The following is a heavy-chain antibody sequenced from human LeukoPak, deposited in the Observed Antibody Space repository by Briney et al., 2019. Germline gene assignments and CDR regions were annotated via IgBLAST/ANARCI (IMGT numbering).Heavy chain of an antibody. D-gene: IGHD1-26*01. V-gene: IGHV1-2*02. J-gene: IGHJ4*02. CDR1: GYIFTLYY. CDR3: ARHPYSGSYHFDY. CDR2: INPNSGGT. Sequence: ASVTVSCKPSGYIFTLYYMHWVRQAPGQGLEWMGWINPNSGGTNSAQKFQGRVTMTRDTSISTAYMELSRLTSDDTAVYYCARHPYSGSYHFDYWGQGTLVTVSS.